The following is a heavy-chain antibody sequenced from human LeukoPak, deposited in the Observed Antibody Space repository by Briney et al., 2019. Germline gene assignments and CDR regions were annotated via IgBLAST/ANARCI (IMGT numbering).Heavy chain of an antibody. J-gene: IGHJ4*02. CDR3: AKSIVGVSGFGY. D-gene: IGHD1-26*01. V-gene: IGHV3-23*01. CDR2: LSASGGST. Sequence: GWSLRLSCAASVFTFTNYAMSSVRQAPAKGLEWVSALSASGGSTYYADSVKGRFTISRDNSKNMLCLQMNSLRAEDTAVYYCAKSIVGVSGFGYWGQGALVTVSS. CDR1: VFTFTNYA.